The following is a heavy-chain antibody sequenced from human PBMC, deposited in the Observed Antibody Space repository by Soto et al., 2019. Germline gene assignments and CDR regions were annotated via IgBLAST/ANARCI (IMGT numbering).Heavy chain of an antibody. V-gene: IGHV4-39*01. CDR2: IFYSGST. D-gene: IGHD2-21*01. Sequence: PSETLSLTCHVSGCSISTSRSYWAWIRQPPGKGLEWLANIFYSGSTYYNPSLASRVTVSVDTSKNEFSLKLRSVTAADTAVYYCARQPTTGDTDLWFDPWGQGTLVTVS. CDR3: ARQPTTGDTDLWFDP. J-gene: IGHJ5*02. CDR1: GCSISTSRSY.